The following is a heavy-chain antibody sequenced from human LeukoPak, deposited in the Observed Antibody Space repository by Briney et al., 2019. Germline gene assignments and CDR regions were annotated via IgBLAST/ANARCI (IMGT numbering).Heavy chain of an antibody. Sequence: TGGSLRLSCTASGFTFSDYGMHWVRQAPGKGLEWVAAISFDGSNKYYADSVKGRFTISRDNAKNSLYLQMNSLRAEDTALYYCAKSPSSGWYGGPADYYYYMDVWGKGTTVTISS. J-gene: IGHJ6*03. CDR1: GFTFSDYG. CDR3: AKSPSSGWYGGPADYYYYMDV. D-gene: IGHD6-19*01. V-gene: IGHV3-30*18. CDR2: ISFDGSNK.